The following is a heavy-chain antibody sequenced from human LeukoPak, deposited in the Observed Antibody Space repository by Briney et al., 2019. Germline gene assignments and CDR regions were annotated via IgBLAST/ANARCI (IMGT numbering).Heavy chain of an antibody. CDR3: AKVSRPMVPYYYYGMDV. CDR2: IRYDGSDK. CDR1: GFTFSSYG. J-gene: IGHJ6*02. D-gene: IGHD3-10*01. Sequence: GSLRLSCAASGFTFSSYGMHWVRQAPGKGLEGVAFIRYDGSDKYYADSVKGRFTISRDNSKHTLYLQMHSLRAADTAVYYCAKVSRPMVPYYYYGMDVWGQGTTVTVSS. V-gene: IGHV3-30*02.